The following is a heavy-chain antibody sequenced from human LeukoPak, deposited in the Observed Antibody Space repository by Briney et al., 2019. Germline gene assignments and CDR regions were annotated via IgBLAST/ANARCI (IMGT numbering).Heavy chain of an antibody. Sequence: PGGSQSLPCAASGFTLSNYEMHWVRQAPGKGLEWIAYSSSSGDRILYADPVKVQFSMSRDNAKRSLYLQMNSLRAEDTAIYYCTRETTDRGVYSFDYWGRDPRHTVSS. V-gene: IGHV3-48*03. D-gene: IGHD5/OR15-5a*01. CDR1: GFTLSNYE. CDR3: TRETTDRGVYSFDY. CDR2: SSSSGDRI. J-gene: IGHJ4*02.